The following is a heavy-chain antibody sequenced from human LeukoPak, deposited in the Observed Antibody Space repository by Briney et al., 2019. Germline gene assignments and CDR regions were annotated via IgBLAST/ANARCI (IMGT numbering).Heavy chain of an antibody. Sequence: GGALRLSCAASGFSFGDYSMNWVRQAPGKGLEWISYIGISSGNTYYADSVKGRFTISGDKARDSLYLQMNSLRVEDTAVYYCARDYKYAFDNWGQGTLVTVSS. CDR1: GFSFGDYS. CDR2: IGISSGNT. D-gene: IGHD5-24*01. CDR3: ARDYKYAFDN. J-gene: IGHJ4*02. V-gene: IGHV3-48*01.